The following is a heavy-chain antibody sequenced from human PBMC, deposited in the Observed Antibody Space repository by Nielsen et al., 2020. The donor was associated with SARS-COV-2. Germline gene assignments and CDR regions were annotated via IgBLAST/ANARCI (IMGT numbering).Heavy chain of an antibody. D-gene: IGHD4-11*01. Sequence: GGSLRLSCAASGFTFSDYYMSWVRQAPGKGLEWVANIKHDGSEKYYVDSVKGRFTISRDNAKNSLYMQMNSLRADDTAVYYCARDYYSNLDYWGQGTLVTVSS. CDR1: GFTFSDYY. CDR3: ARDYYSNLDY. CDR2: IKHDGSEK. V-gene: IGHV3-7*03. J-gene: IGHJ4*02.